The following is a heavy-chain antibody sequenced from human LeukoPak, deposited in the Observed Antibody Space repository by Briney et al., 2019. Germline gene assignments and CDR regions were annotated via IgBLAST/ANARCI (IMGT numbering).Heavy chain of an antibody. CDR3: ARLGDSTSRLYYFDY. Sequence: SETLSLTCTVSGGSISSYYWSWIRQPPGKGLEWIGYISYSGSTYYNPSLKSRVTISVDTSKSQFSLKLSSVTAADTAVYYCARLGDSTSRLYYFDYWGQGTLVTVSS. CDR2: ISYSGST. CDR1: GGSISSYY. J-gene: IGHJ4*02. V-gene: IGHV4-59*08. D-gene: IGHD6-6*01.